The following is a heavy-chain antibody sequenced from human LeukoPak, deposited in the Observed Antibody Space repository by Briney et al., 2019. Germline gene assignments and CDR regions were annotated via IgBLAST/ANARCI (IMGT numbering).Heavy chain of an antibody. CDR1: GYTFTSYY. Sequence: ASVKVSCKASGYTFTSYYMHWVRQAPGQGLEWMGIINPSGGSTSYAQKFQGRVTMTRDMSTSTVYMELSSLRSEDTAVYYCARDYSSGTLDYWGQGTLVTVSS. CDR3: ARDYSSGTLDY. CDR2: INPSGGST. D-gene: IGHD6-19*01. V-gene: IGHV1-46*01. J-gene: IGHJ4*02.